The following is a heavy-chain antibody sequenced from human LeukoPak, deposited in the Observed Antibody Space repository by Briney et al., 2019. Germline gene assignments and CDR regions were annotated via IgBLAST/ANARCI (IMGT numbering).Heavy chain of an antibody. V-gene: IGHV3-74*01. CDR2: IKTDGSTT. D-gene: IGHD5-18*01. Sequence: GGSLRLSCAVSGFTFSSSWMHWVRQAPGKGLVWVSHIKTDGSTTAYADSVKGRFTISRDNAKNTLYLQTNSLRAEDTGVYYCARDAVDTANAVWGQGTTVTVSS. CDR3: ARDAVDTANAV. J-gene: IGHJ6*02. CDR1: GFTFSSSW.